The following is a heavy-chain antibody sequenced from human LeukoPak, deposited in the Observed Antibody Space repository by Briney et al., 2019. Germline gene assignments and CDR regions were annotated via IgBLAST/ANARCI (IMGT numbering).Heavy chain of an antibody. J-gene: IGHJ6*02. V-gene: IGHV4-30-4*08. CDR3: ARRIAAAGTRYYYYGMDV. Sequence: SETLSLTCTVSGGSISSGDYYWSWIRQPPGKGLEWIGYIYYSGSTNYNPSLKSRVTISVDTSKNQFSLKLSSVTAADTAVYYCARRIAAAGTRYYYYGMDVWGQGTTVTVSS. D-gene: IGHD6-13*01. CDR1: GGSISSGDYY. CDR2: IYYSGST.